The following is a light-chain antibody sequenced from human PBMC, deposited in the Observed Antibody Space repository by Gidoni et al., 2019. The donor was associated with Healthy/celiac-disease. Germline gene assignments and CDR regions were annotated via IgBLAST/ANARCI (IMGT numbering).Light chain of an antibody. J-gene: IGKJ1*01. CDR1: QSVSSY. CDR2: DAS. V-gene: IGKV3-11*01. Sequence: VLTQSPATLSLSPGERATLSCRASQSVSSYLACYQQKPGQAPRLRIYDASNRATGSPARVSGSGSGTDFTLTISSLEPEDFAVDDCQQRSNWLWTFGQGTKVEIK. CDR3: QQRSNWLWT.